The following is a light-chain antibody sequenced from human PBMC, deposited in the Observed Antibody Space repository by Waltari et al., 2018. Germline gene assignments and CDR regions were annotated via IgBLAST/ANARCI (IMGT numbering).Light chain of an antibody. CDR1: SSDVGGYNY. CDR2: AFS. V-gene: IGLV2-14*01. Sequence: QSALTQPASVSGSPGQSITISCTGTSSDVGGYNYVSWYQQPPGKAPKLMIYAFSKRPSWFSNRFSGSKSGNTASLTISGLQAEDEADYYCSSYTSSSTPGVFGGGTKLTVL. CDR3: SSYTSSSTPGV. J-gene: IGLJ3*02.